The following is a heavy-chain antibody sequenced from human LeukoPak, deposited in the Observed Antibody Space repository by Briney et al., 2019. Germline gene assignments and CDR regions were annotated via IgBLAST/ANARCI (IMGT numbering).Heavy chain of an antibody. D-gene: IGHD2-2*01. CDR2: IYTSGST. Sequence: SETLSLTCTVSGGSISSGSYYWSWIRQPAGKGLEWIGRIYTSGSTNYNPSLKSRVTILVDTSKNQFSLKLSSVTAADTAVYYCARGTIGYCSSTSCPRGYYYYGMDVWGQGTTVTVSS. CDR1: GGSISSGSYY. CDR3: ARGTIGYCSSTSCPRGYYYYGMDV. V-gene: IGHV4-61*02. J-gene: IGHJ6*02.